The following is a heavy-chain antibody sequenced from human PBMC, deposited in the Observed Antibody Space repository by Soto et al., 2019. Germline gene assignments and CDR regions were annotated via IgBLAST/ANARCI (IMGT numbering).Heavy chain of an antibody. CDR3: ARGIKYGAYSRWFDP. CDR2: MNPNSGNT. V-gene: IGHV1-8*01. J-gene: IGHJ5*02. CDR1: GYTFTSYD. Sequence: ASVKVSCKASGYTFTSYDINWVRQATGQGLENLGWMNPNSGNTGYVQKFQGRVTMTRDTSISTAYTELSSLRSEDSAVYFCARGIKYGAYSRWFDPWGQGTLVTVS. D-gene: IGHD4-17*01.